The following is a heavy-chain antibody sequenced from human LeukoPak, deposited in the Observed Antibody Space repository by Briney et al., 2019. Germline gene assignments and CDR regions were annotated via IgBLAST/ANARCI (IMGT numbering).Heavy chain of an antibody. D-gene: IGHD1-26*01. CDR1: GGSFSGYY. CDR2: INHSGST. J-gene: IGHJ5*02. CDR3: ARFRLKELSGSEGRSLRNWFDP. Sequence: SETLSLTCAVYGGSFSGYYWSWIRQPPGKGLEWIGEINHSGSTNYNPSLKSRVTISVDTSKNQFSLKLSSVTAADTAVYYCARFRLKELSGSEGRSLRNWFDPWGQGTLVTVS. V-gene: IGHV4-34*01.